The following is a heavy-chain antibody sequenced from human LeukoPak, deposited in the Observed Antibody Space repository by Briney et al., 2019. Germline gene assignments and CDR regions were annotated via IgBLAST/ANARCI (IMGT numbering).Heavy chain of an antibody. J-gene: IGHJ4*02. V-gene: IGHV3-48*04. CDR1: GFTFSSYS. Sequence: GGSLRLSCAASGFTFSSYSMNCVRQAPGKGLEWVSYISSSSSTIYYADSMKGRFTISRDNAKNSLYLQMNSLRAEDTAVYYCARSMEGIAVAGFDYWGQGTLVTVSS. CDR3: ARSMEGIAVAGFDY. D-gene: IGHD6-19*01. CDR2: ISSSSSTI.